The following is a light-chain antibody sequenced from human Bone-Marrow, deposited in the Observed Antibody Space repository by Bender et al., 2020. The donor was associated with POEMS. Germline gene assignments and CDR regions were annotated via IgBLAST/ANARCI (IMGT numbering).Light chain of an antibody. CDR2: DVS. V-gene: IGLV2-14*01. J-gene: IGLJ1*01. Sequence: QSALTQPASVSGSPGQSITISCTGTTNDVGGYDYVSWYQQHPGKAPKVMIYDVSNRPSGVSNRFSGSKSGNTASLTISGLQPEDEADYYCSSYTSSSTLVFGTGTTATVL. CDR1: TNDVGGYDY. CDR3: SSYTSSSTLV.